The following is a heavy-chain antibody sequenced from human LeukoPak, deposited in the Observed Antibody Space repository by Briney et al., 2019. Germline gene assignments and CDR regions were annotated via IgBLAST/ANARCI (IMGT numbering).Heavy chain of an antibody. J-gene: IGHJ3*02. CDR3: ARGGAPPRDAFDI. D-gene: IGHD1-26*01. Sequence: SVKVSCKASGGTFSSYAISWVRQAPGQGLEWMGRIIPILGIANYAQKFQGRVTITADKSTSTAYMELSSLRSEDTAVYYCARGGAPPRDAFDIWGQGTMVTVSS. CDR1: GGTFSSYA. V-gene: IGHV1-69*04. CDR2: IIPILGIA.